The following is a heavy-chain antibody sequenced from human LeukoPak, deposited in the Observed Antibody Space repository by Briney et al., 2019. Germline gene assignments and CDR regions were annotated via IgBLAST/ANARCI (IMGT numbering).Heavy chain of an antibody. D-gene: IGHD6-13*01. V-gene: IGHV3-7*01. J-gene: IGHJ4*02. Sequence: GGSLRLSCVASGFTFSSFWMSWVRQAPGKGLEFVANIDQDGSVRNYVDSVKGRFIISRDNAKNPLYLQMDSLRAEDTAVYFCARDPGSSSFDYWGLGTPVTVSS. CDR3: ARDPGSSSFDY. CDR1: GFTFSSFW. CDR2: IDQDGSVR.